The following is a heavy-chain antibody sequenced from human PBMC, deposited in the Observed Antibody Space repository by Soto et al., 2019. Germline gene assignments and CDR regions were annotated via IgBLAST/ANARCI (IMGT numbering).Heavy chain of an antibody. CDR3: ARDLTAFGAGTDFDY. J-gene: IGHJ4*02. Sequence: QVQLVESGGGVVQPGRSLRLSCAASGFTFSSYGMHWVRQAPGKGLEWVAVIWNDGSNKYYADSVKGRFTIARDNSKNTLYLQMNSQIAEDTAVYYCARDLTAFGAGTDFDYWGQGTLVTVSS. D-gene: IGHD1-1*01. V-gene: IGHV3-33*01. CDR2: IWNDGSNK. CDR1: GFTFSSYG.